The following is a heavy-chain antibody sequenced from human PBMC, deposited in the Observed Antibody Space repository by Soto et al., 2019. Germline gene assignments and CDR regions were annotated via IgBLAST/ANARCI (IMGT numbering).Heavy chain of an antibody. CDR1: GGTFSKYA. CDR3: ARPLRDRNYYYGMAV. V-gene: IGHV1-69*01. D-gene: IGHD3-22*01. J-gene: IGHJ6*02. CDR2: TISMFGTP. Sequence: QVQLVQSGAEMQQPGASVRVSCKASGGTFSKYAFSWVRQAPGQGLEWLGGTISMFGTPNYVQKFQGRVAISADESTATVYMELSSLRSEDTAVYFCARPLRDRNYYYGMAVWGQGTTVTVSS.